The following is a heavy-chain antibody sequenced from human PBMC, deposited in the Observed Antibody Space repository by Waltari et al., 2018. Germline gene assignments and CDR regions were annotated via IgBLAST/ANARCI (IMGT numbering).Heavy chain of an antibody. Sequence: QVTLRESGPALVKPTQTLTLTCTFSGFSPTTSGMCVTWIRQPPGKALEWLARIDWDDDRYYRASLKTRLTISKDTSKNQVVLTMTNMDPVDTATYYCARSTADYFYNYGMDVWGQGTTVTVSS. CDR1: GFSPTTSGMC. J-gene: IGHJ6*02. CDR3: ARSTADYFYNYGMDV. CDR2: IDWDDDR. V-gene: IGHV2-70*15.